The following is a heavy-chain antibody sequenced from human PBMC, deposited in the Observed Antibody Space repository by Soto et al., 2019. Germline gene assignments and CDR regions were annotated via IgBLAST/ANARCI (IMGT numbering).Heavy chain of an antibody. D-gene: IGHD6-13*01. Sequence: EVQLLESGGGLVQPWGSLRLSCAASGFTSSSYAMSWVRQAPGKGLEWVSAISGSGCSTYYADSVKGRFTISRDNSKNVLDLQMNSLSAEDTAVYYCGKKRIAAAGIHFDYCGEGTLVTVSS. V-gene: IGHV3-23*01. CDR2: ISGSGCST. J-gene: IGHJ4*02. CDR1: GFTSSSYA. CDR3: GKKRIAAAGIHFDY.